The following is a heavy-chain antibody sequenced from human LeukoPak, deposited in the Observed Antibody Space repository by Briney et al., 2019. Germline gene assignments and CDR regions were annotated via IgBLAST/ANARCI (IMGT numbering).Heavy chain of an antibody. Sequence: KPSETLSLTCAVYGGSFSGYYWSWIRQPPGKGLEWIGEINHSGSTNYNPSLKSRVTISVDTSKNQFSLKLSSVTAADTAVYYCARMASFTAMAYVGRYYYYGMDVWGQGTTVTVSS. CDR2: INHSGST. V-gene: IGHV4-34*01. CDR3: ARMASFTAMAYVGRYYYYGMDV. CDR1: GGSFSGYY. D-gene: IGHD5-18*01. J-gene: IGHJ6*02.